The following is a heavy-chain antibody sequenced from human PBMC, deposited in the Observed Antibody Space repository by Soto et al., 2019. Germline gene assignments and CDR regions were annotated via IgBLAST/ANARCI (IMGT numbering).Heavy chain of an antibody. V-gene: IGHV4-59*12. CDR1: GGSISSYY. CDR3: ARLYGSRGPFDY. Sequence: SETLSLTCTVSGGSISSYYWSWIRQPPGKGLEWIGTFYYSGSTHYNPSLESRVTISVDTSKNQFSLKLSSVTAADTAVYYCARLYGSRGPFDYWGQGTLVTVSS. CDR2: FYYSGST. D-gene: IGHD6-13*01. J-gene: IGHJ4*02.